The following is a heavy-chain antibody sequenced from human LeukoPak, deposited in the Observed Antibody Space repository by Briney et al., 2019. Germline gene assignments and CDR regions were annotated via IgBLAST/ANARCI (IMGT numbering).Heavy chain of an antibody. Sequence: SVKVSCKASGGTFSSYAISWVRQAPGQGLEWMGGIIPIFGTANYAQKFQGRVTITADKSTSTAYMELSSLRSEDTAVYYCASEGSGSYYNVWDDYWGQGTLVTVSS. J-gene: IGHJ4*02. CDR3: ASEGSGSYYNVWDDY. CDR1: GGTFSSYA. V-gene: IGHV1-69*06. CDR2: IIPIFGTA. D-gene: IGHD3-10*01.